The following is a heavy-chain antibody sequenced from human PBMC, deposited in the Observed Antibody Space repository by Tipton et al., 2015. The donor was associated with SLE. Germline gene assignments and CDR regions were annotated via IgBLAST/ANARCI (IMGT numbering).Heavy chain of an antibody. Sequence: TLSLTCTATGDSVTSSGYYWSWIRQHPGKGLEWIGFISYDGRTKYNPSLKSRVTISLDTSKTQFFLRLSSATAADTAVYFCARGPNWGLDDAFDIWGQGTMVSVSS. CDR1: GDSVTSSGYY. CDR2: ISYDGRT. V-gene: IGHV4-31*03. CDR3: ARGPNWGLDDAFDI. J-gene: IGHJ3*02. D-gene: IGHD7-27*01.